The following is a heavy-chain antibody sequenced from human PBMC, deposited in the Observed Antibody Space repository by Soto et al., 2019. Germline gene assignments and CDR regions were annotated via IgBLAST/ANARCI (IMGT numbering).Heavy chain of an antibody. Sequence: GGSLRLSCAASGFTFSHYIYHWVRQAPGKGLEWVAVIWYDGSNKYYADSVKGRFTISRDNSKNTLYLQMNSLRAEDTAVYYCARDIYYYDSSGYYDYWGQGTLVTVPQ. CDR2: IWYDGSNK. J-gene: IGHJ4*02. D-gene: IGHD3-22*01. CDR1: GFTFSHYI. V-gene: IGHV3-33*08. CDR3: ARDIYYYDSSGYYDY.